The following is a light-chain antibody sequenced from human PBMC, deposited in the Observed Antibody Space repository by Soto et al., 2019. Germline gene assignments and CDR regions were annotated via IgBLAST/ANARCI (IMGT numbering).Light chain of an antibody. CDR3: QQYYSMPWT. V-gene: IGKV4-1*01. CDR1: QSVLHTSTNKNY. J-gene: IGKJ1*01. Sequence: DIVMTPSPDSLGVSLGERATINCKSSQSVLHTSTNKNYLAWYQQKPGQPPKLLIYWASAREYGVPDRFSGSGSGTDFTLTVSSLQAEDVAVYYCQQYYSMPWTFGQGTKVEIK. CDR2: WAS.